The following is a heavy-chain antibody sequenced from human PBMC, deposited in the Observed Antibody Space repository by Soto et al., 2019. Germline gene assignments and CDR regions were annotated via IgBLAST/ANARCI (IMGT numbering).Heavy chain of an antibody. CDR2: ISAYTGNT. V-gene: IGHV1-18*04. CDR1: GYTFTSYG. J-gene: IGHJ3*02. D-gene: IGHD3-22*01. CDR3: ARDLRGGYYDSSGYYDLAHDAFDI. Sequence: QVQLVQSGAEVKKPGASVKVSCKASGYTFTSYGISWVRQAPGQGLEWMGWISAYTGNTNYAQKLQGRVTMTTDTSTSTAYMELRSLRSDDTAVYYCARDLRGGYYDSSGYYDLAHDAFDIWGQGTMVTVSS.